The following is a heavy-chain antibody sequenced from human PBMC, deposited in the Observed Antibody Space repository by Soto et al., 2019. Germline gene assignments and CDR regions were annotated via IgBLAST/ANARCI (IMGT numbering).Heavy chain of an antibody. Sequence: LGLSCVASEFSFSRYAMTWVRQAAGKGLQWVAGLGPDGRNTFYGESVRGRFTISRDNSRNTLYLQMSSLRAEDTAVYFCVKQMTTWTDSFFDFWGQGIQVTVSS. CDR3: VKQMTTWTDSFFDF. J-gene: IGHJ4*02. D-gene: IGHD4-17*01. CDR1: EFSFSRYA. V-gene: IGHV3-23*01. CDR2: LGPDGRNT.